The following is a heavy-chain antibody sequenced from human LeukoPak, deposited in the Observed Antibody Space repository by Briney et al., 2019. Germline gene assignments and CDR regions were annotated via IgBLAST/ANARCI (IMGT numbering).Heavy chain of an antibody. J-gene: IGHJ4*02. CDR1: EFAFSTYN. CDR2: ISSSSSTI. V-gene: IGHV3-48*02. Sequence: GGSLRLSCAASEFAFSTYNMNWVRQAPGKGLEWVSYISSSSSTIYYADSVKGRFTISRDNAKNSLYLQMNSLRDEDTAVYYCARGRYSSSWDIFDYWGQGTLVTVSS. CDR3: ARGRYSSSWDIFDY. D-gene: IGHD6-13*01.